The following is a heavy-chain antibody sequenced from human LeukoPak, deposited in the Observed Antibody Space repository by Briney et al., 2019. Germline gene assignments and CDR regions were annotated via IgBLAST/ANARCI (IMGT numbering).Heavy chain of an antibody. D-gene: IGHD2/OR15-2a*01. CDR1: GYTFTGYY. Sequence: ASVKVSCKASGYTFTGYYMHWVRQAPGQGREWMGGIIPIFGTVNYAQKFQGRVTITADESTSTAYMELSSLRSEDTAVYYCARASNQKYYYYYMDVWGKGTTVTVSS. V-gene: IGHV1-69*13. CDR2: IIPIFGTV. J-gene: IGHJ6*03. CDR3: ARASNQKYYYYYMDV.